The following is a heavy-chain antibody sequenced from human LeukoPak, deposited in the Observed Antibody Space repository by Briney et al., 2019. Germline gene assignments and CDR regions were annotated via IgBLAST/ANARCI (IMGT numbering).Heavy chain of an antibody. V-gene: IGHV1-46*01. CDR1: GYTFTSYY. D-gene: IGHD3-22*01. J-gene: IGHJ4*02. Sequence: ASVKVSCKASGYTFTSYYMHWGRQAPGQGLEWMGIINPSGGSTSYAQKFQGRVTMTRDTSTSTVYMELSSLTSEDTAVYYCARSGAYYYDSSGYFLAYWGQGTLVTVSS. CDR3: ARSGAYYYDSSGYFLAY. CDR2: INPSGGST.